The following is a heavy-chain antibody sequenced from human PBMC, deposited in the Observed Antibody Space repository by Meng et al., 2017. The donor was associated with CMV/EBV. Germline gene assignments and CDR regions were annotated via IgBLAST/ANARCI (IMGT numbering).Heavy chain of an antibody. J-gene: IGHJ6*02. CDR2: IRYDGSNK. CDR3: AKDSSSTSPFYYYYYGMDV. Sequence: GGSLRLSCAASGFTFSSYWMSWVRQAPGKGLEWVAFIRYDGSNKYYADSVKGRFTISRDNSKNTLYLQMNSLRAEDTAVYYCAKDSSSTSPFYYYYYGMDVWGQGTTVTVSS. CDR1: GFTFSSYW. V-gene: IGHV3-30*02. D-gene: IGHD3-16*02.